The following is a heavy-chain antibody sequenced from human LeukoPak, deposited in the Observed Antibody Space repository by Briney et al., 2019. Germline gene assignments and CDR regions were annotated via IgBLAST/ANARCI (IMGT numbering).Heavy chain of an antibody. CDR2: IRYDGSNK. CDR3: AKEGTWGPYYYYGMDV. CDR1: GFTFSSYG. Sequence: GGSLRLSCAASGFTFSSYGMHWVRQAPGKGLEWVAFIRYDGSNKYYADSVKDRFTISRDNSKNTLYLQMNSLRAEDTAVYYCAKEGTWGPYYYYGMDVWGQGTTVTVSS. D-gene: IGHD7-27*01. J-gene: IGHJ6*02. V-gene: IGHV3-30*02.